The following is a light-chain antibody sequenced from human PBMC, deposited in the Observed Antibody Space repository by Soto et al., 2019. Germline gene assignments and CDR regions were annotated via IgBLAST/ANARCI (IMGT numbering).Light chain of an antibody. V-gene: IGKV1-39*01. CDR2: TAS. CDR3: QQSYSNPLVT. J-gene: IGKJ4*01. Sequence: DIQMTQSPSSLSASLGDTFGITCVASQSIRSHLNWYQQKPGKGPKLLIYTASSLQSGVPSRFSGSGSGTDFTLTISGLQPEDFATYYCQQSYSNPLVTFGGGTKVDIK. CDR1: QSIRSH.